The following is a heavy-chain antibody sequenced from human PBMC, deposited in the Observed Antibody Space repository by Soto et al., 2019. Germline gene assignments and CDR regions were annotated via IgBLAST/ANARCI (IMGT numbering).Heavy chain of an antibody. V-gene: IGHV4-34*01. Sequence: QVQLQQWGAGLLKPSETLSLTCAVYGGSFSGYYWGWIRQPPGKGLEWIGEISHSGINNYNPSLKRRVTISVDTSKNQFCRKLSSVTAADAAVYDCAKGRYSYGSMYDYWGQGTMVTVSS. CDR3: AKGRYSYGSMYDY. J-gene: IGHJ4*02. D-gene: IGHD5-18*01. CDR1: GGSFSGYY. CDR2: ISHSGIN.